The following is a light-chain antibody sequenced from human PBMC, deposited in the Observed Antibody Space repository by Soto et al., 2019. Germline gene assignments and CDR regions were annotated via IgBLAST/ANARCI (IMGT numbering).Light chain of an antibody. V-gene: IGKV1-33*01. CDR2: DAS. Sequence: DIQMTQSPSSLSASVGDRVTITCQASQNINNYLNWYQQKPGRAPKLLISDASNLEAGVPSRFRGSGSGTDFTFTISRLQPEDFATYYCQQSYTTPSFGGGTKVDIK. CDR1: QNINNY. CDR3: QQSYTTPS. J-gene: IGKJ4*01.